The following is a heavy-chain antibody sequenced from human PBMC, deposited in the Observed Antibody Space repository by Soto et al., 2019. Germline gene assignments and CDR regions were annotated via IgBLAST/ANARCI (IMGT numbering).Heavy chain of an antibody. CDR2: ISSSSSTI. CDR1: GFTFSSYS. Sequence: GGSLRLSCAASGFTFSSYSMNWVRQAPGKGLEWVSYISSSSSTIYYADSVKGRFTISRDNAKNSLYLQMNSLRAEDTAVYYCASHPAPDAPHDWGQGTLVTVSS. J-gene: IGHJ4*02. CDR3: ASHPAPDAPHD. V-gene: IGHV3-48*01.